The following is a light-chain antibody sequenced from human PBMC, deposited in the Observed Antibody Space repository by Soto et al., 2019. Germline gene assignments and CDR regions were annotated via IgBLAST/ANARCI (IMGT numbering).Light chain of an antibody. J-gene: IGKJ1*01. CDR2: GAS. V-gene: IGKV3-20*01. CDR3: QQYVNSPWT. Sequence: EIFLTQSPGTLSLSPGEIATLSFMSSQSVSSSYLAWYQQKPGQAPRLLIYGASSRATGIPDRFSGSGSGTGFTLTISRLEPDDFAVYYCQQYVNSPWTFGQGTKVDIK. CDR1: QSVSSSY.